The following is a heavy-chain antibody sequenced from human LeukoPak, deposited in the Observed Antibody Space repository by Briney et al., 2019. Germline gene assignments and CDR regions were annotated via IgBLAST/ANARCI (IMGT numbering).Heavy chain of an antibody. CDR1: GYTFTGYY. V-gene: IGHV1-2*02. CDR3: SREDY. Sequence: ASVKVSCKASGYTFTGYYLHWVRQAPGQGLEWVGWINPNSGGTNYAQKFQGRVTMTRDTSITTVFMELSRLRSDDTAVYYCSREDYWGQGTLVTVSS. J-gene: IGHJ4*02. CDR2: INPNSGGT.